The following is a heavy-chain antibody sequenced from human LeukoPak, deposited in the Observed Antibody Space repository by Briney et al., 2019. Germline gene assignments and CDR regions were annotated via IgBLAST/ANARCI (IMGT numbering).Heavy chain of an antibody. CDR3: AREDGEEYSSGWYKRNYFDN. CDR1: GGSFSGYY. J-gene: IGHJ4*02. Sequence: SETLSLTCAVYGGSFSGYYWSWIRQPPGKGLEWIGYIYHSGSTYYNPSLKSRVTISVDRSKNQFSLKLSSVTAADTAVYYCAREDGEEYSSGWYKRNYFDNWGQGTRVTVSS. D-gene: IGHD6-19*01. CDR2: IYHSGST. V-gene: IGHV4-34*01.